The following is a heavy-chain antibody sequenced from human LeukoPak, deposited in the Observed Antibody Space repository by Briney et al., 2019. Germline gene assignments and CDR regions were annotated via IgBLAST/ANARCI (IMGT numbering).Heavy chain of an antibody. V-gene: IGHV3-9*01. D-gene: IGHD1-26*01. Sequence: PGGSLRLSCAASGFTFDDYAMHWVRQAPGKGLERVSGISWNSGSIGYADSVKGRFTISRDNAKNSLYLQMNSLRAEDTALYYCAKDTRGSFDAFDIWGQGTMVTVSS. CDR3: AKDTRGSFDAFDI. J-gene: IGHJ3*02. CDR2: ISWNSGSI. CDR1: GFTFDDYA.